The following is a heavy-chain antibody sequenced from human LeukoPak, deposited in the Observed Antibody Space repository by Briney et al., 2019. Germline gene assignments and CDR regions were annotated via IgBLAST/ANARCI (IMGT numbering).Heavy chain of an antibody. CDR2: TYFTGST. J-gene: IGHJ3*02. CDR1: RGSISSGGHY. V-gene: IGHV4-31*03. D-gene: IGHD3-10*01. CDR3: ARARGAYAFDI. Sequence: SETLSLTCNVSRGSISSGGHYWSWIRQRPGKGLEWMGYTYFTGSTYYNPSLQSRLIISADTSMTQFSLRLRSVTAADTAVYYCARARGAYAFDIWGQGTMVTVSS.